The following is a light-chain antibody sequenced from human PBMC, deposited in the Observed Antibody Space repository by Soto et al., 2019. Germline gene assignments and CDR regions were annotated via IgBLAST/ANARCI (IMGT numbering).Light chain of an antibody. CDR1: QSVSSY. CDR3: QQRSNWGIT. V-gene: IGKV3-11*01. Sequence: EIVLTQSPATLSLSPGERATLSCRASQSVSSYLAWYQQKRGQAPRLLLYDASHRATGVPARFSGSGSGTDFTLTISSLEPEDFAVYYGQQRSNWGITFGQGTRLEIK. CDR2: DAS. J-gene: IGKJ5*01.